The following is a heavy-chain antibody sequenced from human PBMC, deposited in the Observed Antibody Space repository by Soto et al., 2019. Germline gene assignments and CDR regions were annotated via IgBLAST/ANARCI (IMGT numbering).Heavy chain of an antibody. Sequence: GGSLRLSCAASGFTFSSYSMNWVRQAPGKGLEWVSYISSSSSTIYYADSVKGRFTISRDNAKNSLYLQMNSLRAEDTAVYYCAREYYYYYMDVWGKGTTVTVSS. V-gene: IGHV3-48*01. CDR3: AREYYYYYMDV. CDR1: GFTFSSYS. J-gene: IGHJ6*03. CDR2: ISSSSSTI.